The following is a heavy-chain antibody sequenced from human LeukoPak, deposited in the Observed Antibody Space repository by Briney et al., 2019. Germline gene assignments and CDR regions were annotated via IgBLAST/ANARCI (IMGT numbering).Heavy chain of an antibody. Sequence: GASVKVSCKASGYTFTSYYMHWVRQAPGQGLEWMGIINPSGGSTSYAQKLQGRVTMTRDTSTSTVYMKLSSLRSEDTAVYYCARRCGDCFYGGEWSFDYWGQGTLVTVSS. J-gene: IGHJ4*02. V-gene: IGHV1-46*01. CDR1: GYTFTSYY. CDR2: INPSGGST. D-gene: IGHD2-21*02. CDR3: ARRCGDCFYGGEWSFDY.